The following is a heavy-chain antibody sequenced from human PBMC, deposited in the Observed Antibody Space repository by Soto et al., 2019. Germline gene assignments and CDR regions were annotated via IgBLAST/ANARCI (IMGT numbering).Heavy chain of an antibody. CDR3: ARVSARTVTTKNWYFDL. CDR1: GGSISSGGYY. J-gene: IGHJ2*01. V-gene: IGHV4-31*03. Sequence: PSETLSLTCTVSGGSISSGGYYWSWIRQHPGKGLEWIGYIYYSGSTYYNPSLKSRVTISVDTSKNQFSLKLSSVTAADTAVYYCARVSARTVTTKNWYFDLWGRGTLVTVS. CDR2: IYYSGST. D-gene: IGHD4-17*01.